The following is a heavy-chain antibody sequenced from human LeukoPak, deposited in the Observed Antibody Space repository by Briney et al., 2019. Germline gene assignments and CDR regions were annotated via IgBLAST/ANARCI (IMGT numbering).Heavy chain of an antibody. V-gene: IGHV4-34*01. CDR1: GGSFSGDY. CDR3: ARWHGGNGVGYYFDY. J-gene: IGHJ4*02. Sequence: SETLSLTCAVYGGSFSGDYWSWIRQPPGKGLEWIGEINHSGSTNYNPSLKSRVTISVDTSKNQFSLKLSSVTAADTAVYYCARWHGGNGVGYYFDYWGQGTLVTVSS. CDR2: INHSGST. D-gene: IGHD4-23*01.